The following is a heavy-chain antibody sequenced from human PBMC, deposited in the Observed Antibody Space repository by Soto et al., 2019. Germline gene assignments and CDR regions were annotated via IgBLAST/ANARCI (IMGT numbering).Heavy chain of an antibody. J-gene: IGHJ4*02. CDR3: ARDFSGSYLGFFDY. Sequence: GSLRLSCAASGFTLSSYTMNWVRQAPGKGLEWVSSISSTSSHIYYADSVKGRFTISRDNAKNSLYLQMNSLRAEDTAVYYCARDFSGSYLGFFDYWGQGTLVTVSS. D-gene: IGHD1-26*01. V-gene: IGHV3-21*01. CDR1: GFTLSSYT. CDR2: ISSTSSHI.